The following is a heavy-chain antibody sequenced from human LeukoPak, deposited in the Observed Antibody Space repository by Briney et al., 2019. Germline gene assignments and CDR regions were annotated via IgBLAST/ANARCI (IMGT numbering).Heavy chain of an antibody. V-gene: IGHV3-30-3*01. D-gene: IGHD3-22*01. CDR3: ARDPSPEVVVISWFDP. Sequence: GGSLRLSCAASGFTFSSYAMHWVRQAPGKGLEWGAVISYDGSNKYYADSVKGRFTISRDNSKNTLYLQMNSLRAEDTAVYYCARDPSPEVVVISWFDPWGQGTLVTVSS. J-gene: IGHJ5*02. CDR1: GFTFSSYA. CDR2: ISYDGSNK.